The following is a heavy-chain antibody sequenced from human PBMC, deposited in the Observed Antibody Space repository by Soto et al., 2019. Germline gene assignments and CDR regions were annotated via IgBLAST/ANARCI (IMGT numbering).Heavy chain of an antibody. J-gene: IGHJ6*02. V-gene: IGHV5-51*01. Sequence: GESLKISCKGSGYSFTSYWIGWVRQMPGKGLEWMGIIYPGDSDTRYSPSFQGQVTISADKSISTAYLQWSSLKASDTAMYYCARHPHTTGTNNGYYYYGMDVWGQGNTVTVSS. D-gene: IGHD1-1*01. CDR1: GYSFTSYW. CDR3: ARHPHTTGTNNGYYYYGMDV. CDR2: IYPGDSDT.